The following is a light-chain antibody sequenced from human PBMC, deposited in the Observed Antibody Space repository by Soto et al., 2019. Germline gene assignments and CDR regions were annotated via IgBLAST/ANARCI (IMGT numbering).Light chain of an antibody. Sequence: EVVLTQSPVTLSLSPGERATLSFSSSQSFRGLLAWYQQKPGQAPRLLIYDAYNRATGIPPRFSGSGSGTDFTLTISSLEPEDSAVYYCQQRHMWPITFGQGTRLET. CDR1: QSFRGL. V-gene: IGKV3-11*01. CDR3: QQRHMWPIT. CDR2: DAY. J-gene: IGKJ5*01.